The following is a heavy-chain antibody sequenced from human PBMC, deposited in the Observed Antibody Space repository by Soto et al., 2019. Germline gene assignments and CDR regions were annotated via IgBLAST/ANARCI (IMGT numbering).Heavy chain of an antibody. D-gene: IGHD3-22*01. J-gene: IGHJ4*02. Sequence: QLQLQESGPGLVKPSETLSLTCTVSGGSISSSSYYWGWIRQPPGKGLEWIGSIYYSGSTYYNPSLKSRVTISVDTSKNQFSLKLSSVTAADTAVYYCARELWGHYYDSSGYYLDYWGQGTLVTVSS. V-gene: IGHV4-39*02. CDR2: IYYSGST. CDR1: GGSISSSSYY. CDR3: ARELWGHYYDSSGYYLDY.